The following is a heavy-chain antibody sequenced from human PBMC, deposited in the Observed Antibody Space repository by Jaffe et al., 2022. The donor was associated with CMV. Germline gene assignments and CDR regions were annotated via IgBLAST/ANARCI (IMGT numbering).Heavy chain of an antibody. D-gene: IGHD5-18*01. J-gene: IGHJ4*02. CDR2: IWYDGSNK. V-gene: IGHV3-33*01. CDR1: GFTFSSYG. Sequence: QVQLVESGGGVVQPGRSLRLSCAASGFTFSSYGMHWVRQAPGKGLEWVAVIWYDGSNKYYADSVKGRFTISRDNSKNTLYLQMNSLRAEDTAVYYCARPRARGYSYAYYFDYWGQGTLVTVSS. CDR3: ARPRARGYSYAYYFDY.